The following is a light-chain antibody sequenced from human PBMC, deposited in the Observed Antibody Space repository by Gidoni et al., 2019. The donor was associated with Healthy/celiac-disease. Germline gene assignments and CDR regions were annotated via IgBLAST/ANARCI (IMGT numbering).Light chain of an antibody. J-gene: IGKJ1*01. CDR1: QSVSSSY. Sequence: EIVLTQSPGTLSLSPGERATLSCRASQSVSSSYLAWYQQKPGQAPRLLIYGASSSGSGTDFILTNSRLEPEDFAVYYCQQYGSSPTFGQGTKVEIK. V-gene: IGKV3-20*01. CDR2: GAS. CDR3: QQYGSSPT.